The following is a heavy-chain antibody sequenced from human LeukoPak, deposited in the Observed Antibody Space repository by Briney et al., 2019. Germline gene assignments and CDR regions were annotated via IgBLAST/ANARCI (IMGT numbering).Heavy chain of an antibody. J-gene: IGHJ6*02. V-gene: IGHV1-46*01. CDR1: GYTFTSYY. Sequence: GASVKVSCKASGYTFTSYYMHWVRQAPGHGLEWMGIINPSGGSTSYPQKFQGRITMTRDTSTSTVYMELSSLRPEDTAVYYCARDGHIVEVTPLGYYGMDVWGQGTTVTVSS. CDR3: ARDGHIVEVTPLGYYGMDV. CDR2: INPSGGST. D-gene: IGHD2-21*01.